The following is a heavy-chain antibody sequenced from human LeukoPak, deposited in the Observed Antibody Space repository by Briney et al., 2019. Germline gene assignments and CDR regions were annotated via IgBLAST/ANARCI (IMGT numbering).Heavy chain of an antibody. CDR3: ARGIVVVPAAMGDWFDP. J-gene: IGHJ5*02. CDR2: ISYSGST. V-gene: IGHV4-59*12. Sequence: SETLSLTCTVSGGSITNYYWSWIRQPPGKGLEWVGFISYSGSTNYNPSLKSRVTISVDTSKNQFSLKLSSVTAADTAVYYCARGIVVVPAAMGDWFDPWGQGTLVTVSS. D-gene: IGHD2-2*01. CDR1: GGSITNYY.